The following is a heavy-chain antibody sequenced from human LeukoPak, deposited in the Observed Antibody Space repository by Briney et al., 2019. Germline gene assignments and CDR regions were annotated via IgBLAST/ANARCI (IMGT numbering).Heavy chain of an antibody. CDR2: IYYSRST. V-gene: IGHV4-39*01. D-gene: IGHD3-22*01. J-gene: IGHJ2*01. Sequence: SETLSLTCTVSGGSISSSSYYWGWIRQPPGKGLEWIGSIYYSRSTYHNPSLKSRVTISVDTSKNQFSLKLSSVTAADTAVYYCARGVTMIVVVIHDWYFDLWGRGTLVTVSS. CDR3: ARGVTMIVVVIHDWYFDL. CDR1: GGSISSSSYY.